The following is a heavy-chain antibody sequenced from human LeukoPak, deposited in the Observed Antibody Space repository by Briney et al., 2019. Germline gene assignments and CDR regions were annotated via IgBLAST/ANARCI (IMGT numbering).Heavy chain of an antibody. CDR3: AKDTTYYDILTGYYTWSA. V-gene: IGHV3-23*01. CDR1: GFTFSSYA. J-gene: IGHJ5*02. CDR2: ISGSGGST. Sequence: PGGSLRLSCAASGFTFSSYAMSWVRQAPGKGLEWVSAISGSGGSTYYADSVKGRFTISRDNSKNTLYLQMNSLRAEDTAVYYCAKDTTYYDILTGYYTWSAWGQGTLVTVSS. D-gene: IGHD3-9*01.